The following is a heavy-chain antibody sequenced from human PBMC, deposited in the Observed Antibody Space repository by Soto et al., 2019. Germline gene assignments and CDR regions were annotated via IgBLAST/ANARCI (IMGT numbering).Heavy chain of an antibody. Sequence: QVQLVQSGAEVKKPGSSVKVSCKASGGTFSSYAISWVRQAPGQGLEWMGGIIPIFGTANYAQMFQGRVTITADESASTAYMELSSLRSEDTAVYYCARLPFDCSSTSCHNWYFDLWGRGTLVTVSS. J-gene: IGHJ2*01. D-gene: IGHD2-2*01. CDR2: IIPIFGTA. V-gene: IGHV1-69*01. CDR3: ARLPFDCSSTSCHNWYFDL. CDR1: GGTFSSYA.